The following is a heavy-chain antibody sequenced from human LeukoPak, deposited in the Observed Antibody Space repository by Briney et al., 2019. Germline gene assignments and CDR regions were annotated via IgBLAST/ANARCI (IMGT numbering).Heavy chain of an antibody. Sequence: SETLSLTCTVSGGSISSGDYYWSWIRQHPGKGLEWIGYIYYSGSTYYNPSLKSRVTISVDTSKNQFSLKLSSVTAADTAVYYCARGLLNPMIVVVGFDPWGQGTLVTVSS. V-gene: IGHV4-31*03. CDR2: IYYSGST. CDR1: GGSISSGDYY. CDR3: ARGLLNPMIVVVGFDP. J-gene: IGHJ5*02. D-gene: IGHD3-22*01.